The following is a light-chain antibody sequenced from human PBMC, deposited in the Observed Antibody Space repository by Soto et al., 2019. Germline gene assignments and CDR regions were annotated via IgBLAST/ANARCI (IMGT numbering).Light chain of an antibody. CDR2: GAS. J-gene: IGKJ2*01. CDR1: QSVSSRN. CDR3: LRYGASPTAYT. V-gene: IGKV3-20*01. Sequence: EIVLTQSPGTVSLSPGERATLSCRASQSVSSRNLAWYRQKPGQAPSLLIFGASNRATGIPDRFSGSGSGTDLTLTIVRLEPEDCAVCSCLRYGASPTAYTFGQRTKLEIK.